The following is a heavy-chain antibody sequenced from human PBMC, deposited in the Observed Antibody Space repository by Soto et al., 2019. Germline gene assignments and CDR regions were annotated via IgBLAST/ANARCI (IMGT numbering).Heavy chain of an antibody. CDR1: GGSISGDY. Sequence: QVQLQESGPGLVKPSETLSLTCTVSGGSISGDYWSWIRQPPGKGLEWIGYIYYSGTTNYNPSLKSRVTLSVDTSKKQFSLKLSSGTAADTAVYFCARHVRGYSYGYVYFDYWGQGTLVTVSS. D-gene: IGHD5-18*01. V-gene: IGHV4-59*08. CDR3: ARHVRGYSYGYVYFDY. CDR2: IYYSGTT. J-gene: IGHJ4*02.